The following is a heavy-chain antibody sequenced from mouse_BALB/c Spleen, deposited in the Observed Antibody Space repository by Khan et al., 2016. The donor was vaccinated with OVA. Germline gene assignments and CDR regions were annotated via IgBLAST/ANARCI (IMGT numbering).Heavy chain of an antibody. D-gene: IGHD3-2*01. Sequence: QMQLEESGAELVRPGVSVKISCKGSGYTFTDFSMHWVKQRHAMSLEWIGVISTYYGDADYNQKFKDKATMTVDKSSNTAYMDLARLTSEDSAIYYCARGAGGDRFLYWGQGTLVTVS. CDR3: ARGAGGDRFLY. V-gene: IGHV1S137*01. J-gene: IGHJ3*01. CDR1: GYTFTDFS. CDR2: ISTYYGDA.